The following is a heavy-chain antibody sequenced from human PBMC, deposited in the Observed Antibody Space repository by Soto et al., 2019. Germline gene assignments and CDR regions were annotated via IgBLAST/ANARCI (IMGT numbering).Heavy chain of an antibody. D-gene: IGHD1-26*01. CDR1: GFTFSSYS. CDR2: ISSSSSYI. J-gene: IGHJ3*02. V-gene: IGHV3-21*01. CDR3: AREEPTPGDAFDI. Sequence: EVQLVESGGGLVKPGGSLRLSCAASGFTFSSYSMNWVRQAPGKGLEWVSSISSSSSYIYYADSVKGRFTISRDNAKNSLYLQINSLRAEDTAVYYCAREEPTPGDAFDIWGQGTMVTVSS.